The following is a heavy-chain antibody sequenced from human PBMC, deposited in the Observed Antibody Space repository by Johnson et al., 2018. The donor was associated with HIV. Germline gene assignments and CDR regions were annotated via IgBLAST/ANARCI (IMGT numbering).Heavy chain of an antibody. V-gene: IGHV3-30*02. J-gene: IGHJ3*02. CDR3: AKEYYYDSSGFPDAFDI. Sequence: VESGGGVVQPGGSLRLSCAASGFTFSSYGMHWVRQAPGKGLEWVALIRYDGSKKYYADSVKGRFTISRDNSKNTMDLQMNSLRAEDTAVYYCAKEYYYDSSGFPDAFDIWGQGTMVTVSS. CDR2: IRYDGSKK. D-gene: IGHD3-22*01. CDR1: GFTFSSYG.